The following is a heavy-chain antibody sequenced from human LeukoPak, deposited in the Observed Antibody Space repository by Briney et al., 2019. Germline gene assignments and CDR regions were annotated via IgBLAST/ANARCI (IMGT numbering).Heavy chain of an antibody. J-gene: IGHJ4*02. CDR1: GFTFSSCW. CDR2: INSDGSST. V-gene: IGHV3-74*01. D-gene: IGHD3-22*01. CDR3: ARDFRNTMIVVGYYFDY. Sequence: GGSLRLSCAASGFTFSSCWMHWVRQAPGKGLVWVSRINSDGSSTTYADSVKGRFTISRDNAKNSLYLQMNSLRAEDTAVYYCARDFRNTMIVVGYYFDYWGQGALVTVSS.